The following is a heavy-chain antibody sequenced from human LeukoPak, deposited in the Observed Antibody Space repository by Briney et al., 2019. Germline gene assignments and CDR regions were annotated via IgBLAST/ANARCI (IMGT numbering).Heavy chain of an antibody. CDR2: IRSKTYGGTT. CDR3: SRSPGVAATRVDF. V-gene: IGHV3-49*04. D-gene: IGHD2-15*01. J-gene: IGHJ4*02. Sequence: PGGSLRLSCTGSGFTFGDYAMSWVRQAPGKGLEWVGFIRSKTYGGTTEYAASVKGRFTISRDDSKSFAYLQMNSLKTEDTAVYYCSRSPGVAATRVDFWGQGTLVTVSS. CDR1: GFTFGDYA.